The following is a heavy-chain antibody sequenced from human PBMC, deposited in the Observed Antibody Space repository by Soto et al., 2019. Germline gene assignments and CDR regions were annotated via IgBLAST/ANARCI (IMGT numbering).Heavy chain of an antibody. CDR1: GYSFTSYW. CDR2: IYPGDSDT. Sequence: GESLKISCKGSGYSFTSYWIGWVRQMPGKGLEWMGIIYPGDSDTRYSPSFQGQVTISADKSISTAYLQWSSLKASDTAMYYCARPPIAVAGTDYYYGMYVWGQGTTVTVS. J-gene: IGHJ6*02. D-gene: IGHD6-19*01. CDR3: ARPPIAVAGTDYYYGMYV. V-gene: IGHV5-51*01.